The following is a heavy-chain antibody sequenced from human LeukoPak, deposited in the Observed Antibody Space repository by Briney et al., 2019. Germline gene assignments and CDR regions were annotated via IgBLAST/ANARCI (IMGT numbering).Heavy chain of an antibody. CDR2: IKQDGSEK. Sequence: GSLRLSCAASGFTFSSYWMSWVRQAPGKGLEWVANIKQDGSEKYYVDSVKGRFTISRDNAKNLLYLQMSSLRVEDTAVYYCAGDWEAGDDYWGQGTLVTVSS. CDR1: GFTFSSYW. D-gene: IGHD7-27*01. V-gene: IGHV3-7*01. CDR3: AGDWEAGDDY. J-gene: IGHJ4*02.